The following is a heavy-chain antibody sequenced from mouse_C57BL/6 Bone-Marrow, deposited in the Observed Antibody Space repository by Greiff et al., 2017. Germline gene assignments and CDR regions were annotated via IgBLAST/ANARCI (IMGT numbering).Heavy chain of an antibody. D-gene: IGHD4-1*01. V-gene: IGHV5-4*01. CDR2: ISDGGSYT. Sequence: EVKLVESGGGLVKPGGSLKLSCAASGFTFSSYAMSWVRQTPEKRLEWVATISDGGSYTYYPDNVKGRFTISRDNAKNNLYLQMSHLKSEDTAMYYCARDLGIFFDYWGQGTTLTVSS. J-gene: IGHJ2*01. CDR1: GFTFSSYA. CDR3: ARDLGIFFDY.